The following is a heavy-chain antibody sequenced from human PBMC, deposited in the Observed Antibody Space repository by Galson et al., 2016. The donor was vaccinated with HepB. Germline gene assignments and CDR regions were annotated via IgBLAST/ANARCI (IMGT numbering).Heavy chain of an antibody. CDR3: AKINSYGYVP. J-gene: IGHJ4*02. Sequence: SLRLSCAASGFTFSTHAMSWVRQAPGKGLEWVSAISETGDRRDYADSVKGRFTISRDNHKNTVHLQMDSLRAKDTAIYYCAKINSYGYVPWGQGALVTVPS. D-gene: IGHD5-18*01. V-gene: IGHV3-23*01. CDR1: GFTFSTHA. CDR2: ISETGDRR.